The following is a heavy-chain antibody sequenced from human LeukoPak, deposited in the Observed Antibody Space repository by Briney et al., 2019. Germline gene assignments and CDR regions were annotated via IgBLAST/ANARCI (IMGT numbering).Heavy chain of an antibody. Sequence: AGGSLRLSCAASGFTFSSYAMSWVRQAPGKGREWVSGISGSGDNTYYADSVKGRFTISRDNSKNTLYLQMNSLRAEDTAVYYCAKTRPLDSSSWSHGDYWGQGTLVTVSS. CDR3: AKTRPLDSSSWSHGDY. D-gene: IGHD6-13*01. V-gene: IGHV3-23*01. J-gene: IGHJ4*02. CDR2: ISGSGDNT. CDR1: GFTFSSYA.